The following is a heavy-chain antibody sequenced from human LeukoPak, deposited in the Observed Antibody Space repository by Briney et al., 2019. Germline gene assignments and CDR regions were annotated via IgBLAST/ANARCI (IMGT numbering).Heavy chain of an antibody. J-gene: IGHJ3*01. CDR1: GYTFTSYG. D-gene: IGHD1-26*01. Sequence: GASVKVSCKASGYTFTSYGISWVRQAPGQGLEWMGWISGYNGNTNYAQQVQGRVTMTADTSTSTAFMELRSLRSDDTAVYYGARDRIVGAEDDAFHFWGQGTMVTVSS. CDR2: ISGYNGNT. V-gene: IGHV1-18*01. CDR3: ARDRIVGAEDDAFHF.